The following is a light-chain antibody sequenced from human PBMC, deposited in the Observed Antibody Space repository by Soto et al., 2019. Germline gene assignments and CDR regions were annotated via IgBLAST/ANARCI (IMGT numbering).Light chain of an antibody. CDR2: GAS. J-gene: IGKJ5*01. CDR1: QSLRSS. Sequence: EIVMTQSPATLSVSPGERATLSCRASQSLRSSLAWYQQKPGHSPRLLLYGASTRATDIPARVSGSGSGTEFTLTISSLQAEDFGVYCSPHYDNWPPTFGQGTRLAI. V-gene: IGKV3-15*01. CDR3: PHYDNWPPT.